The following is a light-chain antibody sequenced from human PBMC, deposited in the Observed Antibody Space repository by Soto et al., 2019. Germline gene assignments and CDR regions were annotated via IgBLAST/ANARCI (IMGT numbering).Light chain of an antibody. J-gene: IGKJ1*01. CDR3: QQRSNWPPT. CDR2: GAS. CDR1: QSVIIN. V-gene: IGKV3-15*01. Sequence: EVVIPQSPATLSVSPGERSTLSGRSSQSVIINLAWYQQKPGQAPRLLIYGASTRATGIPSRFSGRGSGTEFTLTISSLQSEDFAVYYCQQRSNWPPTFGQGTKVDI.